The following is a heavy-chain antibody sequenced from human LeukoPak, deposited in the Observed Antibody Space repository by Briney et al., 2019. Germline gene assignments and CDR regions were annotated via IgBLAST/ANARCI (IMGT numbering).Heavy chain of an antibody. J-gene: IGHJ6*03. V-gene: IGHV4-39*07. CDR1: GGSMSSSSYY. CDR2: IYYSGSN. D-gene: IGHD2-2*01. CDR3: ARDIVVVPAAPAQGYMDV. Sequence: PSETLSLTCTVSGGSMSSSSYYCGWIRQPPGEGLELIGSIYYSGSNYYTPSLKRRVTISADTSKNHFSLKLISVTAADTAVYYCARDIVVVPAAPAQGYMDVWGKGTTVTVSS.